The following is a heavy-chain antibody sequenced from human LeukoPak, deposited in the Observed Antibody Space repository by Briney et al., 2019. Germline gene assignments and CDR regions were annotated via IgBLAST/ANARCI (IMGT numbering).Heavy chain of an antibody. Sequence: ASVKVSCKASGYTFPGHHIHWVRQAPGQGLEWMGWINPKNGGTNYAQKFQGRVTMTRDTSINTAFMELSRLNSDNTAVYFCARDGYGGNSFDYWGQGTLVTVSS. CDR1: GYTFPGHH. V-gene: IGHV1-2*02. CDR3: ARDGYGGNSFDY. CDR2: INPKNGGT. D-gene: IGHD4-23*01. J-gene: IGHJ4*02.